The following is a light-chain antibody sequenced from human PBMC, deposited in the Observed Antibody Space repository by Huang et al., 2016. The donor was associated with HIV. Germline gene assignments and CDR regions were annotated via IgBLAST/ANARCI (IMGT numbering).Light chain of an antibody. V-gene: IGKV3-15*01. CDR3: HQYNNWLLS. CDR2: GSS. J-gene: IGKJ4*01. CDR1: RSVSTN. Sequence: EIVMTQSPATLSVSPGQRVTLSCRANRSVSTNLAWYQQRHVQAPRLLIYGSSTRAPVIPARFSGSGSGTDFSLTISSLQSEDFALYYCHQYNNWLLSFGGGTRV.